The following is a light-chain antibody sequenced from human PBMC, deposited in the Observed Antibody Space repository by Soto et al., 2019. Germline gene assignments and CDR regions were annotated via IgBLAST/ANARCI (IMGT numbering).Light chain of an antibody. J-gene: IGLJ2*01. CDR1: SSDIGGYDY. Sequence: QSALTQPASVSGSPGQSITLSCTGTSSDIGGYDYVSWYQRHPGKAPKLIIYDVNNRPSGVSNRFSGSKSGNTASLTISGRQDEDEADYYCTSYASGSSHVVFGGGTQLTVL. V-gene: IGLV2-14*01. CDR2: DVN. CDR3: TSYASGSSHVV.